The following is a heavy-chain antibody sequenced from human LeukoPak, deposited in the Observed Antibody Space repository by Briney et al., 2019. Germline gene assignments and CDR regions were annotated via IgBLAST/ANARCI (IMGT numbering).Heavy chain of an antibody. D-gene: IGHD4-23*01. CDR2: IASDGSST. V-gene: IGHV3-74*01. CDR1: GFTFSSCW. CDR3: ARGRPHGNDY. J-gene: IGHJ4*02. Sequence: HPGGSLRLSCAASGFTFSSCWMNWVRQAPGKGLVWVSRIASDGSSTTYADSVKGRFSISRDNAKNTLYLQMNSLRVEDTAVYYCARGRPHGNDYWGQGTLVTVSS.